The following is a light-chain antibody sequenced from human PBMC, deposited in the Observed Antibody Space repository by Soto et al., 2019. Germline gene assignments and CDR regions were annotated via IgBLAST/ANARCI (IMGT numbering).Light chain of an antibody. CDR3: QHYNNWPLS. J-gene: IGKJ1*01. V-gene: IGKV3-15*01. CDR2: GAS. CDR1: QSISSA. Sequence: EIVMTQSPATLSVSPGETATLSCRASQSISSALAWLQQKPGQTPTLLIFGASTRATGIPARFSGGGLGTEFTLTISTLQSEDFAVYDCQHYNNWPLSFGLGNRVEVE.